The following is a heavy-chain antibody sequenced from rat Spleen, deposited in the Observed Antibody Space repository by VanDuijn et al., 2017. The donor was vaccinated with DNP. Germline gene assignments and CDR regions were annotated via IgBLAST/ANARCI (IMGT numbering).Heavy chain of an antibody. CDR1: GFSITSNY. Sequence: EVQLQESGPGLVEPSQSLSLTCSVTGFSITSNYWAWIRKLPGNKMEWIGYINYSGNTGYNPSLKSQISITRDTSKNQFFLQLKSITTEDAATYYCARGNDDFFPNWYFDFWGPGTMVTVSS. CDR2: INYSGNT. D-gene: IGHD1-12*01. CDR3: ARGNDDFFPNWYFDF. V-gene: IGHV3-1*01. J-gene: IGHJ1*01.